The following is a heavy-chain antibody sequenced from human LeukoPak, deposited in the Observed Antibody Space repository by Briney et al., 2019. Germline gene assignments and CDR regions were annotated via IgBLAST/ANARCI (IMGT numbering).Heavy chain of an antibody. CDR3: ARANYYDSSGYSRGAFDL. V-gene: IGHV4-61*02. CDR1: GVSISSGSYY. D-gene: IGHD3-22*01. CDR2: IYSSGST. J-gene: IGHJ3*01. Sequence: SETLSLTCTVSGVSISSGSYYWSWIRQPAGKGLEWIGRIYSSGSTNYNPSLKSRFTISVDTSKNQFSLKLSSVTAADTAVYYCARANYYDSSGYSRGAFDLWGQGTMVTVSS.